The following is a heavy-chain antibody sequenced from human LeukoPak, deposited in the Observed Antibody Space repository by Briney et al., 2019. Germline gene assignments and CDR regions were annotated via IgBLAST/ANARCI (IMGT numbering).Heavy chain of an antibody. CDR2: IVVGSGNT. Sequence: GTSVKVSCKASGFTFTSSAVQWVRQARGQRLEWIGWIVVGSGNTNYAQKFQERVTITRDMSTSTAYMELSSLRSEDTAVYYCAAERETLEWLYFDYWGQGTLVTVSS. D-gene: IGHD3-3*01. J-gene: IGHJ4*02. CDR3: AAERETLEWLYFDY. CDR1: GFTFTSSA. V-gene: IGHV1-58*01.